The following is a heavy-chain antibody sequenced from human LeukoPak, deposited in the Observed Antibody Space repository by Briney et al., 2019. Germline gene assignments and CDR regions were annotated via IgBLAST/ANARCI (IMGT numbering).Heavy chain of an antibody. Sequence: PSETLSLTCTVSGGSISSYYWSWIRQPAGKGLEWIGRIYTSGSTNYNPSLKSRVTMSVDTSKNQFSLKLSSETAADTAVYYCARDCTIAAAGICYYYYYGMDVWGQGTTVTVSS. J-gene: IGHJ6*02. D-gene: IGHD6-13*01. V-gene: IGHV4-4*07. CDR2: IYTSGST. CDR3: ARDCTIAAAGICYYYYYGMDV. CDR1: GGSISSYY.